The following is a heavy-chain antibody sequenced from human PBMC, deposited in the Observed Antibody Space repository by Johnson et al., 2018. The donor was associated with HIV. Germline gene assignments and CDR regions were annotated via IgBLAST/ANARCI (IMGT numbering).Heavy chain of an antibody. D-gene: IGHD5-18*01. J-gene: IGHJ3*02. CDR1: GFSFSDHF. Sequence: HVQLVESWGGLVQPGGSLRLSCVGSGFSFSDHFMDWVRQAPGKGLEWVAVISYDGSNKYYADSVKGRFTISRDNSKNTLHLQMNSLSAEDTAVYYCARLPTGYSRDGFDIWGQGTMVTVSS. V-gene: IGHV3-30-3*01. CDR3: ARLPTGYSRDGFDI. CDR2: ISYDGSNK.